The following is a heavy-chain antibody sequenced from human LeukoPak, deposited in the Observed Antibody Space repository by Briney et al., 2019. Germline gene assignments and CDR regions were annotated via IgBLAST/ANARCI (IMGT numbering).Heavy chain of an antibody. D-gene: IGHD3-10*01. CDR2: IYTSGST. Sequence: SETLSLTCTVSGYSISSGYYWGWIRQPPGKGLEWIGRIYTSGSTNYNPSLKSRVTMSVDTSKNQFSLKLSSVTAADTAVYYCARDRRDYYGSGSYSVFDYWGQGTLVTVSS. J-gene: IGHJ4*02. CDR1: GYSISSGYY. V-gene: IGHV4-38-2*02. CDR3: ARDRRDYYGSGSYSVFDY.